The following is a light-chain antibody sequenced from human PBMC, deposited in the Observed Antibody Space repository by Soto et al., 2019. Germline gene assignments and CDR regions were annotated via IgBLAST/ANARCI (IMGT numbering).Light chain of an antibody. CDR1: QSVSNNY. CDR3: LHHGSSLWT. J-gene: IGKJ1*01. Sequence: EIVLTPSPGTLSLSPGERATLSCRASQSVSNNYLAWYQQKPGQAPRLLIYGASNRATGIPDRFSGSGSGTDFTLTISRLEPEDFAVYYCLHHGSSLWTFGQGTKVDIK. CDR2: GAS. V-gene: IGKV3-20*01.